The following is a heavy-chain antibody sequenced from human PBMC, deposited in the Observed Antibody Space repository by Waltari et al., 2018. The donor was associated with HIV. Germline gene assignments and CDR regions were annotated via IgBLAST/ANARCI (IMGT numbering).Heavy chain of an antibody. Sequence: QVQLQESGPGLVKPSETLSLTCAVSGYSISSGYYWGWIRQPPGTGLEWIGSLYHSGDTYYNPALKSRISISLDTSKNHFSLKLSAVTAADTAVYFCARAVLRYFDNWFDPWGQGTLVTVS. CDR2: LYHSGDT. V-gene: IGHV4-38-2*01. CDR1: GYSISSGYY. D-gene: IGHD3-9*01. J-gene: IGHJ5*02. CDR3: ARAVLRYFDNWFDP.